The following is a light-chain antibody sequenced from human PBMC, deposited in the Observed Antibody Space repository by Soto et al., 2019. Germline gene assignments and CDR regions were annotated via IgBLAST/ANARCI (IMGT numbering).Light chain of an antibody. Sequence: IVLMQSPGALSLSPGERATLFCRASQSMKRRYLAWYQQKPGQAPRVLIYAASNRATGIPDRFSGSGSGTDFGLNISRLEPEDFAVYYCHQYDNTPQTFGQGTKVDIK. V-gene: IGKV3-20*01. J-gene: IGKJ2*01. CDR3: HQYDNTPQT. CDR1: QSMKRRY. CDR2: AAS.